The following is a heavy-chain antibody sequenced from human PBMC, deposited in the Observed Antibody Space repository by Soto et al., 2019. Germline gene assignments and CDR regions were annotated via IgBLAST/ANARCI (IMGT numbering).Heavy chain of an antibody. Sequence: GSLRLSCAASGFSVSSNYMSWVRQAPGKGLEWVSVMYSGGSTYYADSVKGRFTISRGNSKNTLYLQMNSLRAEDTAVYYCARLVQGYFDYWGQGTLVTVSS. CDR2: MYSGGST. V-gene: IGHV3-53*01. CDR3: ARLVQGYFDY. D-gene: IGHD1-1*01. CDR1: GFSVSSNY. J-gene: IGHJ4*02.